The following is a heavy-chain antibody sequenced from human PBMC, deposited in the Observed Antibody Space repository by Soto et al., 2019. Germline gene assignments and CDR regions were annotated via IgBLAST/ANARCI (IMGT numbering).Heavy chain of an antibody. D-gene: IGHD3-22*01. J-gene: IGHJ4*02. Sequence: SETLSLTCTVSGGSISSSSYYWGWIRQPPGKGLEWIGSIYYSGSTYYNPSPKSRVTISVDTSKNHFSLKLSSVTAADTAVYYCARHTWAGGFYDSNGYPTPGLFDHWGQGTLVTVSS. CDR3: ARHTWAGGFYDSNGYPTPGLFDH. V-gene: IGHV4-39*01. CDR1: GGSISSSSYY. CDR2: IYYSGST.